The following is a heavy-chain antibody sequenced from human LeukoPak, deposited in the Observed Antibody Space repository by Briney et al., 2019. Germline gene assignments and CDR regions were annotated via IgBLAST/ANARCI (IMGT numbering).Heavy chain of an antibody. Sequence: KPSETLSLTCTVSGGSISSDYWSWIRQPPGKGLEWIGYIYHSGSTNYNPSLKSRVTVLVDTSKNQFSLKLNSVTAADTAVYYCARSLSSAWYDYDYWGHGTLVTVSS. CDR1: GGSISSDY. V-gene: IGHV4-59*01. CDR2: IYHSGST. D-gene: IGHD6-19*01. J-gene: IGHJ4*01. CDR3: ARSLSSAWYDYDY.